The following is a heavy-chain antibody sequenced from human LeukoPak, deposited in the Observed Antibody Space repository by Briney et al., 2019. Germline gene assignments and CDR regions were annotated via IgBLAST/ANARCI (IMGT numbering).Heavy chain of an antibody. CDR3: AKVRSSSAYSCYNY. V-gene: IGHV3-23*01. Sequence: PGGSLRLSCAASGFTFTNYAMTWVRQAPGKGLEWVSTVSGSGDTTYYADSVKGRFTVSRDDSKNTLYLQMNSLSADDTAVYYCAKVRSSSAYSCYNYWGQGTLVTVSS. J-gene: IGHJ4*02. CDR1: GFTFTNYA. D-gene: IGHD2-15*01. CDR2: VSGSGDTT.